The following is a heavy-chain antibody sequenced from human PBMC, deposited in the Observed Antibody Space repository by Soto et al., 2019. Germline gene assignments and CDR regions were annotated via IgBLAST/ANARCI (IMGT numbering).Heavy chain of an antibody. CDR2: ISYDGSNK. J-gene: IGHJ4*02. CDR3: AASGSYLEEDY. CDR1: GFTFSSYG. Sequence: QVQLVESGGGVVQPGRSLRLSCAASGFTFSSYGMHWVRQAPGKGLEWVAVISYDGSNKYYADSVKGRFTISRDNSKNTLYLQMNSLRAEDTAVYYCAASGSYLEEDYWGQGTLVTVSS. V-gene: IGHV3-30*03. D-gene: IGHD1-26*01.